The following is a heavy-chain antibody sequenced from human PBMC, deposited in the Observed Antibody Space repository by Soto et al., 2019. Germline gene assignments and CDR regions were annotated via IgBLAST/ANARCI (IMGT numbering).Heavy chain of an antibody. V-gene: IGHV3-7*01. CDR1: GFTFSSYW. J-gene: IGHJ6*02. CDR2: IKQDGSEK. CDR3: ARETYDFWSGSLVYGMDV. Sequence: VGSLRLSGAASGFTFSSYWMSWVRQAPGKGLEWVANIKQDGSEKYYVDSVKGRFTISRDNAKNSLYLQMNSLRAEDTAVYYCARETYDFWSGSLVYGMDVWGQGTTVTVSS. D-gene: IGHD3-3*01.